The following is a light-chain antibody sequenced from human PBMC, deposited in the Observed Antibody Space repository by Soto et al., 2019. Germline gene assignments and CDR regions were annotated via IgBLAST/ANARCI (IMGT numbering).Light chain of an antibody. CDR3: QQYNDWPQT. CDR2: DAS. Sequence: EIVLTQSPGTLSLSPGDRATLSCRASQSVSIYLAWYQQKPGQAPRLLIYDASNRATGVPARFSGSGSGTDFTLTISSLQSEDLAIYFCQQYNDWPQTFGQGTRVEIK. V-gene: IGKV3-15*01. CDR1: QSVSIY. J-gene: IGKJ1*01.